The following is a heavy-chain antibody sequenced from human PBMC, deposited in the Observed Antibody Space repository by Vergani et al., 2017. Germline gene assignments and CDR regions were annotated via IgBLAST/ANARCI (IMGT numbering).Heavy chain of an antibody. J-gene: IGHJ4*02. Sequence: QVQLVQSGAEVKKPGSSVKVSCKASGGTFSSYAISWVRQAPGQGLEWMGGIIPIFGTANYAQKFQGRVTITADESTSTDYMELSSLRSEDTAVYYCADRPAYDLWGGYHQDYWGQGTLVTVSS. CDR3: ADRPAYDLWGGYHQDY. CDR1: GGTFSSYA. D-gene: IGHD3-3*01. CDR2: IIPIFGTA. V-gene: IGHV1-69*01.